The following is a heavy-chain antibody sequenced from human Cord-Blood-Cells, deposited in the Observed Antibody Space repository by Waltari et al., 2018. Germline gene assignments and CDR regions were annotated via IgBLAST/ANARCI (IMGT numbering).Heavy chain of an antibody. V-gene: IGHV4-61*01. CDR1: GGSFSSGSYY. CDR2: IYYSGST. CDR3: ASSSIAARPEYFQH. D-gene: IGHD6-6*01. Sequence: QVQLQESGPGLVKPSETLSPTCTVPGGSFSSGSYYWSWIRQPPGKGLEWIGYIYYSGSTNYNPSLKSRVTISVDTSKNQFSLKLSSVTAADTAVYYCASSSIAARPEYFQHWGQGTLVTVSS. J-gene: IGHJ1*01.